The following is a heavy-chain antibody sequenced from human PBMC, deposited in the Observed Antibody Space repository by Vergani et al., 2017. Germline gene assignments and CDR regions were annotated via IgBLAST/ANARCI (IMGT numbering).Heavy chain of an antibody. CDR1: GGSISSYY. J-gene: IGHJ5*02. V-gene: IGHV4-59*01. CDR3: AAGYYDILTGSVGWFDP. D-gene: IGHD3-9*01. Sequence: QVQLQESGPGLVKPSETLSLTCTVSGGSISSYYWSWIRQPPGEGLEWIGYIYYSGSTNYNPSLKSRVTISVDTSKNQFSLKLSSVTAADTAVYYCAAGYYDILTGSVGWFDPWGQGTLVTVSS. CDR2: IYYSGST.